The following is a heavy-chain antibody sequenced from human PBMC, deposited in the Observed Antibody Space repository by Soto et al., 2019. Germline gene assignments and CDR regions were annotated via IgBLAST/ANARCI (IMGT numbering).Heavy chain of an antibody. V-gene: IGHV1-46*01. J-gene: IGHJ6*02. CDR2: INPSGGST. Sequence: ASVKVSCKASGYTFTSYYMHWVRQAPGQGLGWMGIINPSGGSTSYAQKFQGRVTMTRGTSTSTVYMELSSLRSEDTAAYYCAREYDFWSGYYNPRAGMDVWGQGTTVTVSS. CDR1: GYTFTSYY. CDR3: AREYDFWSGYYNPRAGMDV. D-gene: IGHD3-3*01.